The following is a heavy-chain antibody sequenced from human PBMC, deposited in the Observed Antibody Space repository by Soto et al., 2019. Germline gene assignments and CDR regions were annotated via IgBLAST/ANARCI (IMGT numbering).Heavy chain of an antibody. J-gene: IGHJ5*02. Sequence: PGGSLRLSCAASGFTFGTYTMNWVRQAPGKGLEWVSGIGAGGDTHYADSVKGRFTISRDNSKSMLLLQMNSLRAEDTAVYYCARVIHPGRGSGSYYNDWFDPWGQGTLVTVSS. CDR3: ARVIHPGRGSGSYYNDWFDP. CDR1: GFTFGTYT. CDR2: IGAGGDT. D-gene: IGHD3-10*01. V-gene: IGHV3-23*01.